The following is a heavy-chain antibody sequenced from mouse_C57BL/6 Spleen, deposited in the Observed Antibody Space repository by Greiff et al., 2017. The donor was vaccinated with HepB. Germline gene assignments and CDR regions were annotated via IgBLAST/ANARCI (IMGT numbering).Heavy chain of an antibody. J-gene: IGHJ2*01. V-gene: IGHV5-16*01. CDR3: ARGAPLDY. CDR1: GFTFSDYY. Sequence: VMLVESEGGLVQPGSSIKLSCTASGFTFSDYYMAWVRQVPEKGLEWVANINYDGSSTYYLDSLKSRFIISRDNAKNILYLQMSSLKSEDTATYYCARGAPLDYWGQGTTLTVSS. CDR2: INYDGSST.